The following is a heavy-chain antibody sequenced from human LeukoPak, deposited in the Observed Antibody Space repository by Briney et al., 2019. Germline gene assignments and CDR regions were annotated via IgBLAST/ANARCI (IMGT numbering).Heavy chain of an antibody. Sequence: GGSLRLSCAASGFTFSSYGMSWVRQAPGKGLEWVSFITTSGATTSYADSVKGRLTISRDNPRNTLYMQMNSLRDEDTALYYCAIMHGYYDGSGYWVQWGQGTLVTVSS. CDR2: ITTSGATT. V-gene: IGHV3-23*01. D-gene: IGHD3-22*01. J-gene: IGHJ4*02. CDR3: AIMHGYYDGSGYWVQ. CDR1: GFTFSSYG.